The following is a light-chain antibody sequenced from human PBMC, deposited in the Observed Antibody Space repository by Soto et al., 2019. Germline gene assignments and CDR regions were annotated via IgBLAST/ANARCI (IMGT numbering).Light chain of an antibody. CDR3: SSYTTTSTWV. V-gene: IGLV2-14*01. J-gene: IGLJ3*02. Sequence: QSALTQPASVSGSPGQSITISCTGSSSDVGAYDYVSWYQQHPGKVPKLMIFEVSERPSGVSNRFSGSKSGNTASLTISGLQAEDEADYYCSSYTTTSTWVFGGGTQLTVL. CDR1: SSDVGAYDY. CDR2: EVS.